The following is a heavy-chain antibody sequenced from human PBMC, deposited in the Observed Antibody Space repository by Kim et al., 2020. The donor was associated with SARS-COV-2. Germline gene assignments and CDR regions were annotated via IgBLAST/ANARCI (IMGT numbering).Heavy chain of an antibody. V-gene: IGHV4-39*01. CDR2: IYYSGST. D-gene: IGHD3-22*01. Sequence: SETLSLTCTVSGGSISSSSYYWGWIRQPPGKGLEWIGSIYYSGSTYYNPSLKGRVTISVDTSKNQFSLKLSSVTAADPAVYYCARNDSSGYYYVRNYYFDYWGQGTLVTVSS. CDR1: GGSISSSSYY. J-gene: IGHJ4*02. CDR3: ARNDSSGYYYVRNYYFDY.